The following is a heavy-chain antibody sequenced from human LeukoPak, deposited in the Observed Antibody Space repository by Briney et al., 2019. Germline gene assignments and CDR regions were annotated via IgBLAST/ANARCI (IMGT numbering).Heavy chain of an antibody. Sequence: ASVRVSCKASGYTFTSNYIHWVRQAPGQGLEWMGMIYPRDGSTSYAQKFQGRVTVTRDTSTSTVHMELSGLRSEDTAVYYCARDREGFDYWGQGTLVTVSS. V-gene: IGHV1-46*01. J-gene: IGHJ4*02. CDR3: ARDREGFDY. CDR1: GYTFTSNY. CDR2: IYPRDGST.